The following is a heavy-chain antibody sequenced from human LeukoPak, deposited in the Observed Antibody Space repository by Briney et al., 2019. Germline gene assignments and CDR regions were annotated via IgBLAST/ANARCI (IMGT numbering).Heavy chain of an antibody. CDR3: ARDIMDSSSSVLGFDY. J-gene: IGHJ4*02. V-gene: IGHV1-69*05. D-gene: IGHD6-6*01. CDR2: IIPIFGTA. Sequence: SVKVSCKASGGTFSSYAISWVRQAPGQGLEWMGGIIPIFGTANYAQKFQGRVTMTRDTSTSTVYMELSSLRSEDTAVYYCARDIMDSSSSVLGFDYWGQGTLVTVSS. CDR1: GGTFSSYA.